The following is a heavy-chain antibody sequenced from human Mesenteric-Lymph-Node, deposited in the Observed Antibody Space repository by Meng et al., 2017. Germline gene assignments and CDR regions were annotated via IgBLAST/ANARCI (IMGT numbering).Heavy chain of an antibody. Sequence: QVQLQQWGAGLLKPSETPSLTCAVHGGSFSGYYWSWIRQPPGKGLEWIGEINHSGSTNYNPSLKSRVTISVDTSKNQFSLKLSSVTAADTAVYYCARDLGVATSIAGFVYWGQGTLVTVSS. J-gene: IGHJ4*02. CDR3: ARDLGVATSIAGFVY. CDR1: GGSFSGYY. V-gene: IGHV4-34*01. CDR2: INHSGST. D-gene: IGHD5-12*01.